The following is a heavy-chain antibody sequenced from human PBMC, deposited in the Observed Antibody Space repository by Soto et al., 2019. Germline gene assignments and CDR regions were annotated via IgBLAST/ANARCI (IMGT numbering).Heavy chain of an antibody. CDR2: IYSGGST. D-gene: IGHD5-12*01. CDR3: ARGSSGYGYDAFDM. J-gene: IGHJ3*02. V-gene: IGHV3-53*04. CDR1: GFTVRSNY. Sequence: SLRLSCAASGFTVRSNYMSCVRQAPGKGLEWVSVIYSGGSTYYADSVKGRFAISRHTSKNTVDLQMNSLRAEDTAVYYCARGSSGYGYDAFDMWGQGTVVTVSS.